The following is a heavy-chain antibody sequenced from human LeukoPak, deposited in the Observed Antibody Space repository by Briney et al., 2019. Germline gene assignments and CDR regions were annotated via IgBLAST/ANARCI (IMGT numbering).Heavy chain of an antibody. V-gene: IGHV3-30-3*01. J-gene: IGHJ4*02. CDR1: GFTFSSYA. D-gene: IGHD2-21*02. CDR3: ASLAYCGGDCYSNFDY. CDR2: ISYDGSNK. Sequence: GGSLRLSCAASGFTFSSYAMHWVRQAPGKGLEWVAVISYDGSNKYYADSAKGRFTISRDNSKNTLYLQMNSLRAADTAVYYCASLAYCGGDCYSNFDYWGQGTLVTVSS.